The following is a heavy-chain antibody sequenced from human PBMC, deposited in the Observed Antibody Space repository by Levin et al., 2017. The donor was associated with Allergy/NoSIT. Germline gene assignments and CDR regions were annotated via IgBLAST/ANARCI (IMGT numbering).Heavy chain of an antibody. CDR1: GGSFSGYY. V-gene: IGHV4-34*01. CDR3: ARAIPAAGTIAFDI. CDR2: INHSGST. J-gene: IGHJ3*02. Sequence: SETLSLTCAVYGGSFSGYYWSWIRQPPGKGLEWIGEINHSGSTNYNPSLKSRVTISVDTSKNQFSLKLSSVTAADTAVYYCARAIPAAGTIAFDIWGQGTMVTVSS. D-gene: IGHD6-13*01.